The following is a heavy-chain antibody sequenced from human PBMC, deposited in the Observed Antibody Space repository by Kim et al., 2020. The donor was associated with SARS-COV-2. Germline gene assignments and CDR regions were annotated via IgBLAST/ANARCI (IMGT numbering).Heavy chain of an antibody. Sequence: ASVKVSCKASGYTFTSYYMHWVRQAPGQGLEWMGIINPSGGSTSYAQKFQGRVTMTRDTSTSTVYMELSSLRSEDTAVYYCARPSVVYYDSSGYYYDKTPYYFDYWGQGTLVTVSS. V-gene: IGHV1-46*01. D-gene: IGHD3-22*01. CDR2: INPSGGST. CDR1: GYTFTSYY. J-gene: IGHJ4*02. CDR3: ARPSVVYYDSSGYYYDKTPYYFDY.